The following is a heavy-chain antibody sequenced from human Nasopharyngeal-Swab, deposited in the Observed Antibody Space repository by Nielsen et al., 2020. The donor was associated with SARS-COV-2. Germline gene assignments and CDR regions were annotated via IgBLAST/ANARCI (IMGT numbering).Heavy chain of an antibody. CDR2: ISNDGSNK. V-gene: IGHV3-30*04. Sequence: GESLKISCAASGFTFSSYAMHWVRQAPGKGLEWVAVISNDGSNKYYADSVKGRLTISRDNSKNTLYLQMNSLRAEATAVYYCASSPGIAAPPRMDVWGQGTTVTVSS. J-gene: IGHJ6*02. CDR3: ASSPGIAAPPRMDV. CDR1: GFTFSSYA. D-gene: IGHD6-13*01.